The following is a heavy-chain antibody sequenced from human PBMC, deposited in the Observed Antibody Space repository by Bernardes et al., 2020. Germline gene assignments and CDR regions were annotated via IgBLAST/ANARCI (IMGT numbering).Heavy chain of an antibody. D-gene: IGHD4-17*01. V-gene: IGHV4-39*01. Sequence: SETLSLTRTVSGGSISSSSHYWGWIRQPPGKGLEWIGSIYYSGSTYYNASVKSRVTISIDTSKNQFSLKLSSVTATDTAVYYCARGTSDYLSWFDPWGQGTLVTVSS. J-gene: IGHJ5*02. CDR2: IYYSGST. CDR3: ARGTSDYLSWFDP. CDR1: GGSISSSSHY.